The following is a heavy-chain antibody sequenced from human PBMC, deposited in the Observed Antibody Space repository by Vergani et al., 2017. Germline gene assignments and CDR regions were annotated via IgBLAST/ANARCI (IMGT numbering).Heavy chain of an antibody. J-gene: IGHJ4*02. V-gene: IGHV3-23*01. D-gene: IGHD3-22*01. Sequence: EVQLLESGGGLVQPGGSLRLSCAASGFTFSSYAMSWVRQAPGKGLEWVSAISGSGGSTYYADSVKGRFTISRDNSKNTLYLQMNSLRAEDTAVYYGAKVNRWYYYDSSGYYFDYWGQGTLVTVSS. CDR1: GFTFSSYA. CDR2: ISGSGGST. CDR3: AKVNRWYYYDSSGYYFDY.